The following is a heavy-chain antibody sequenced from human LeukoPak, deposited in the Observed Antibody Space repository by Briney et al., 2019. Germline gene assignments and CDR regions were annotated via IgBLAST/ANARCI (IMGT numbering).Heavy chain of an antibody. Sequence: ASVKVSCKASGYTFTSYGISWVRQAPGQGLEWMGWISAYNGNTNYAQKLQGRVTMTTDTPTSTAYMELRSLRSDDTAVYYCARGIPPRRDYDSRGYYSYYFDYWGQGTLVTVSS. CDR1: GYTFTSYG. J-gene: IGHJ4*02. D-gene: IGHD3-22*01. CDR2: ISAYNGNT. CDR3: ARGIPPRRDYDSRGYYSYYFDY. V-gene: IGHV1-18*01.